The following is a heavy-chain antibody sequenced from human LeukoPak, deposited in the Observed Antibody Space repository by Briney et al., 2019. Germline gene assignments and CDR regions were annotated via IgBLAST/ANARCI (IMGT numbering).Heavy chain of an antibody. CDR2: ISGSGGTT. J-gene: IGHJ4*02. CDR3: AKDLTYYYDSTGYYFVY. V-gene: IGHV3-23*01. D-gene: IGHD3-22*01. CDR1: GFTFSSYA. Sequence: GGSLRLSCAASGFTFSSYAMSWVRQAPGKGLELVSGISGSGGTTYYADSVKGRFTISRDNSKNTLYLQLNSLRAEDTAIYYCAKDLTYYYDSTGYYFVYWGQGTLVTVSS.